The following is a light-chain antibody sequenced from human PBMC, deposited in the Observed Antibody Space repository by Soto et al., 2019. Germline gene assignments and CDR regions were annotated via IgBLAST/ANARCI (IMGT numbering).Light chain of an antibody. J-gene: IGLJ1*01. CDR2: DVS. CDR3: SSYTSSSTPFV. CDR1: SSDVGGYNY. V-gene: IGLV2-14*03. Sequence: QSVLTQPASVSGSPGQSITISCTGTSSDVGGYNYVSWYQQYPGKGPKLMIYDVSNRPSGVSNRFSGSKSGNTASLTISGLQAEDEADYYCSSYTSSSTPFVFGTGTKLTVL.